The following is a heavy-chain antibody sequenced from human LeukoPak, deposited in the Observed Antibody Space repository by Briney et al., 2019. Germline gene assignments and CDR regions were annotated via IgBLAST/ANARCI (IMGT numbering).Heavy chain of an antibody. CDR1: GFTFSSYG. Sequence: GGSLRLSCAASGFTFSSYGMHWVRQAPGKGLGWVASTKGNGGSTNYTDSVKDRFTISRDNSKNTVYLQMHSLRADDTAVYYCAKGSYYYDTSGYFDSWGHGALVTVSS. V-gene: IGHV3-NL1*01. J-gene: IGHJ4*01. CDR3: AKGSYYYDTSGYFDS. CDR2: TKGNGGST. D-gene: IGHD3-22*01.